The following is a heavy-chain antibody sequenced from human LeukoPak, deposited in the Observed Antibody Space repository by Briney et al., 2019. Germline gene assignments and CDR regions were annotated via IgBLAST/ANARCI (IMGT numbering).Heavy chain of an antibody. CDR1: GGSISSYY. D-gene: IGHD3-10*01. Sequence: SETLSLTCTVSGGSISSYYWSWIRQPPGKGLEWIGYIYYSGSTNYNPSLKSRVTISVDTSKNQFSLKLSSVTAADTAVYYCARGGYYYGSGSYFGIIGWFDPWGQGTLVTVS. CDR3: ARGGYYYGSGSYFGIIGWFDP. J-gene: IGHJ5*02. V-gene: IGHV4-59*01. CDR2: IYYSGST.